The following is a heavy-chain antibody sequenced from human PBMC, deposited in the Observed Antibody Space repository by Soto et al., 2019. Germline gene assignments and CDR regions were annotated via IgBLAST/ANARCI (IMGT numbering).Heavy chain of an antibody. V-gene: IGHV1-69*06. CDR3: AGASIAARPDRVRAWFDP. CDR2: IIPIFGTA. J-gene: IGHJ5*02. Sequence: QVQLVQSGAEVKKPGSSVKVSCKASGGTFSSYDISWVRQSPGQGLEWMGGIIPIFGTANYAQKFQGRVTITADKSTSTAYMELSSLRSEDTAVYYCAGASIAARPDRVRAWFDPWGQGTLVTVSS. D-gene: IGHD6-6*01. CDR1: GGTFSSYD.